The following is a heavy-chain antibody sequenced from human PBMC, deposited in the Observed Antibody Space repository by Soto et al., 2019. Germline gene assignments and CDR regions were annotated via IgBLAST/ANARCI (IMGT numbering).Heavy chain of an antibody. V-gene: IGHV4-61*01. CDR1: GGSVSSGSYY. CDR3: ARVCGGAFDI. J-gene: IGHJ3*02. Sequence: SETLSLTCTVSGGSVSSGSYYWSWIRQPPGKGLEWIGYIYDSGSTTYNPSLKSRVTISVDTSKNQFSLRLSSVTAADTAVYYCARVCGGAFDIWGQGTMVTVSS. CDR2: IYDSGST.